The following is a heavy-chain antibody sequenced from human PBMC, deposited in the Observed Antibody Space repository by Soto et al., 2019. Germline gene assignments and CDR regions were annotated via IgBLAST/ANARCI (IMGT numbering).Heavy chain of an antibody. Sequence: QVLLVESGGGVVQPGRSLQLSCTASGFSFSKYAMHWVRQAPGKGLEWVAVISYDGRNKDDADSVKGRFTISRDNSKSTLFLQMNSLGPADTAIYYCARETHRGDYGPLDLWGQGTPVTVS. CDR2: ISYDGRNK. CDR3: ARETHRGDYGPLDL. J-gene: IGHJ5*02. CDR1: GFSFSKYA. D-gene: IGHD4-17*01. V-gene: IGHV3-30*04.